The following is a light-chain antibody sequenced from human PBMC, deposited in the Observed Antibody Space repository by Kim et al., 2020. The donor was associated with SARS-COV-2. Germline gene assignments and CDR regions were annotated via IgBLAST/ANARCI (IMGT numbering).Light chain of an antibody. Sequence: PGEGATLSCRASQSVSRIYLAWYQQRLGQAPRLLIYGTSSRATGIPDRFSGSGSGTDFTLTISRLEPEDFAVYYCQQYSNSLGTFGQGTKVDIK. CDR1: QSVSRIY. CDR3: QQYSNSLGT. CDR2: GTS. V-gene: IGKV3-20*01. J-gene: IGKJ2*02.